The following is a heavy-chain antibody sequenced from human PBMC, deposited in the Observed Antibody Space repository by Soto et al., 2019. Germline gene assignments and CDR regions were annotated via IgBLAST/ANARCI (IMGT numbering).Heavy chain of an antibody. CDR1: GYTFINYD. Sequence: QVQLVQSGAEVKEPGASVMVSCKASGYTFINYDISWVRQATGQGLEWMGWMNTVSGKTGYANKFQGRVTMTREASTSTAQLDLSSLTSEYTTVYYCARMASFGTLNWFDPWGQGTLVTVSS. CDR2: MNTVSGKT. J-gene: IGHJ5*02. CDR3: ARMASFGTLNWFDP. D-gene: IGHD3-16*01. V-gene: IGHV1-8*02.